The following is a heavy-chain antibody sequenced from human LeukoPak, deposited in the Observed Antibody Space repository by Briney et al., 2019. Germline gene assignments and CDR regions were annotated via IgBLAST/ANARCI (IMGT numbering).Heavy chain of an antibody. CDR1: GFTFSSYS. Sequence: PGGSLGLSCAASGFTFSSYSMNWVRQAPGKGLEWVSSISSSSSYIYYADSVKGRFTISRDNAKNSLYLQMNSLRAEDTAVYYCASSDSGYYDYYYYYYMDVWGKGTTVTVSS. CDR2: ISSSSSYI. J-gene: IGHJ6*03. V-gene: IGHV3-21*01. CDR3: ASSDSGYYDYYYYYYMDV. D-gene: IGHD3-22*01.